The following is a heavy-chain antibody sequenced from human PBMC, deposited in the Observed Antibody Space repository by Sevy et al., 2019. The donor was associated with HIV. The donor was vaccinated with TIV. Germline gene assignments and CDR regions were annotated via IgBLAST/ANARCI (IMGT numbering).Heavy chain of an antibody. J-gene: IGHJ6*02. CDR3: AIDIGGLGSF. CDR2: SNEDGGTT. D-gene: IGHD3-16*01. V-gene: IGHV3-74*01. Sequence: GGSLRLSCAASGFTFSSYWMHWVRQAPGKGLVWVSRSNEDGGTTNYADSVKGRFTISRDNAKNTLYLQMHSLRAEDTAVYYCAIDIGGLGSFWGQGTTVTVSS. CDR1: GFTFSSYW.